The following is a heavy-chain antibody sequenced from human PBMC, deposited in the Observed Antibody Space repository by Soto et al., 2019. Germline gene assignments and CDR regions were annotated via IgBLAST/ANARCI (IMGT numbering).Heavy chain of an antibody. Sequence: QVQLVQSGAEVKKPGSSVKVSCKASGGTFSSYTISWVRQAPGQGLEWMGRIIPILGIANYAQKFQGRVTITADKSTSTAYMERSSLRSEDTAVYYCARRDGDYQGDVWGQGTTVTVSS. V-gene: IGHV1-69*02. CDR1: GGTFSSYT. CDR3: ARRDGDYQGDV. J-gene: IGHJ6*02. CDR2: IIPILGIA. D-gene: IGHD4-17*01.